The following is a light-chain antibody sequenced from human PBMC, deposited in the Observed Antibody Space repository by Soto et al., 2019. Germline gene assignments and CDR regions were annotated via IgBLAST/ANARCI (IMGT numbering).Light chain of an antibody. V-gene: IGLV2-14*03. CDR2: DVY. Sequence: QSALTQPASVSGSPGQSITISCTGTSSDVGGYNSVSWYQDHPGKDPKLIIYDVYNRPSGVSSRFSASKSGSTASLTISGLQAEDEADYYCSSFTGSSTLVFGPGTKLTVL. CDR3: SSFTGSSTLV. J-gene: IGLJ1*01. CDR1: SSDVGGYNS.